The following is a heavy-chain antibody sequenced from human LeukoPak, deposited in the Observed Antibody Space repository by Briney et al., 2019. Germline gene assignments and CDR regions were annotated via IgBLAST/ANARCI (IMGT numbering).Heavy chain of an antibody. CDR2: INHSGST. J-gene: IGHJ5*02. CDR1: GGSFSGYY. CDR3: ARVEIGIAAAGNWFDP. Sequence: SETLSLTCAVYGGSFSGYYWSWIRQPPGKGLEWIGKINHSGSTNYNPSLKSRVTISVDTSKNQFSLKLSSVTAADTAVYYCARVEIGIAAAGNWFDPWGQGTLVTVSS. D-gene: IGHD6-13*01. V-gene: IGHV4-34*01.